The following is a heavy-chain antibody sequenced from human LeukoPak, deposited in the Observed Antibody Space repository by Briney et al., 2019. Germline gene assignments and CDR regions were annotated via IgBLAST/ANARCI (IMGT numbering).Heavy chain of an antibody. CDR1: GGSIGSGGYY. Sequence: SETLSLTCAVSGGSIGSGGYYWSRIRQHPGRGLEWIGYIYYSGSIYYNPSLKSRVSISMDMSKNQFSLNLRSVTAADTAMYFCARRDGYKQFDFWGQGTLVTVSS. CDR3: ARRDGYKQFDF. J-gene: IGHJ4*02. D-gene: IGHD5-24*01. CDR2: IYYSGSI. V-gene: IGHV4-31*11.